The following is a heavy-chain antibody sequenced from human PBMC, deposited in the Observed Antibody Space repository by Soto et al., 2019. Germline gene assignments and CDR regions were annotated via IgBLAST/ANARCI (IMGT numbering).Heavy chain of an antibody. V-gene: IGHV4-30-2*01. CDR3: ARASDYGGPGYYFDY. Sequence: SLTCAVSGGSISSGGYSWSWIRQPPGKGLEWIGYIYHSGSTYYNPSLKSRVTISVDRSKNQFSLKLSSVTAADTAVYYCARASDYGGPGYYFDYWGQGTLVTVSS. J-gene: IGHJ4*02. CDR2: IYHSGST. CDR1: GGSISSGGYS. D-gene: IGHD4-17*01.